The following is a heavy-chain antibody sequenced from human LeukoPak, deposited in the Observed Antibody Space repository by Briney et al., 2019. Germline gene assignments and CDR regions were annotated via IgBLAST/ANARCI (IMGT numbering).Heavy chain of an antibody. J-gene: IGHJ4*02. Sequence: PSETLSLTCTVSGGTIRSSYYYWGWIRQPPGKGLEWIGSIYDSGSTYYNPSLKSRVTISVDTSKNQFSLKLSSVTAADTAVYYCATKSYYIDYWGQGTLVTVSS. CDR2: IYDSGST. V-gene: IGHV4-39*07. CDR3: ATKSYYIDY. CDR1: GGTIRSSYYY.